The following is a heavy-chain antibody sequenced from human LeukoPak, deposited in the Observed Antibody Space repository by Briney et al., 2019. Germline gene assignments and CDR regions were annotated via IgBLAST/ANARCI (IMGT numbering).Heavy chain of an antibody. CDR2: IYTSGST. Sequence: SETLSLTCTVSGGSISSYYWSWIRQPAGKGLEWIGRIYTSGSTNYNPSLKSRVTMSVDTSKNQFSLKLSSVTAADTAVYYCARWGPLWFGELSVDAFDIWGQGTMVTVSS. CDR3: ARWGPLWFGELSVDAFDI. D-gene: IGHD3-10*01. V-gene: IGHV4-4*07. CDR1: GGSISSYY. J-gene: IGHJ3*02.